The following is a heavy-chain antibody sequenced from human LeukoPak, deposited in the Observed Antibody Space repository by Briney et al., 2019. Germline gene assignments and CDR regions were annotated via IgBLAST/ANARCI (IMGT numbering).Heavy chain of an antibody. V-gene: IGHV4-59*01. CDR1: GGSISSYY. CDR3: ARGGCSSTSCYVMDV. CDR2: IYYSGST. J-gene: IGHJ6*03. D-gene: IGHD2-2*01. Sequence: SETLSLTCTVSGGSISSYYWSWIRQPPGKGLEWIGYIYYSGSTNYNPPLKSRVTISVDTSKNQFSLKLSSVTAADTAVYYCARGGCSSTSCYVMDVWGKGTTVTISS.